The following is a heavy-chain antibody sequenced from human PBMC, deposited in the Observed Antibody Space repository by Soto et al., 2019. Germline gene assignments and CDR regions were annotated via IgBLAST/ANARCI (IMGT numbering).Heavy chain of an antibody. J-gene: IGHJ6*02. V-gene: IGHV3-49*03. CDR2: IRSKAYGGTT. Sequence: GGSLRLSCTASGFTFGDYAMSWFRQAPGKGLEWVGLIRSKAYGGTTEYAASVKGRFTISRDDSKSIAYLQMNSLKTEDTAVYYCTRSRIVVVPAASYYYGMDVWGQGTTVTVS. D-gene: IGHD2-2*01. CDR3: TRSRIVVVPAASYYYGMDV. CDR1: GFTFGDYA.